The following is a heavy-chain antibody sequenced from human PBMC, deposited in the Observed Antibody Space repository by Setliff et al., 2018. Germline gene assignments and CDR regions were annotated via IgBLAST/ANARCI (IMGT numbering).Heavy chain of an antibody. J-gene: IGHJ3*02. CDR3: ARLQGEWELSTGAAAFDI. CDR2: IYIGGSA. V-gene: IGHV4-4*07. D-gene: IGHD1-26*01. Sequence: PSETLSLTCTVSGGSISSYYWSWIRQPAGKGLEWIGHIYIGGSANYNPSLKSRVTISVDTSKNQFSLKLSSVTAADTAVYYCARLQGEWELSTGAAAFDIWGQGTMVTVSS. CDR1: GGSISSYY.